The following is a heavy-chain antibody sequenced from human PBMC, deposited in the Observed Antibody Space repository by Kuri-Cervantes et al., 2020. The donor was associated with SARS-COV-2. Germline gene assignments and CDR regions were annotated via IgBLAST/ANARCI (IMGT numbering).Heavy chain of an antibody. CDR3: AEDYYDSSGYKVD. V-gene: IGHV1-69*05. CDR1: GGTFSSYA. CDR2: IIPIFGTA. Sequence: GGSLRLSCKASGGTFSSYAISWVRQAPGQGLEWMGGIIPIFGTANYAQKFQGRVTITTDESTSTAYMELSSLRSEDTAVYYCAEDYYDSSGYKVDWGQGNLVTVSS. J-gene: IGHJ4*02. D-gene: IGHD3-22*01.